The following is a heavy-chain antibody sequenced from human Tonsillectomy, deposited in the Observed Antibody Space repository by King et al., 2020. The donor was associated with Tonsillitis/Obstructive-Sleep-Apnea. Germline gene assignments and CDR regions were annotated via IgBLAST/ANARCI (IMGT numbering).Heavy chain of an antibody. CDR3: AILGYCDGDTCNNGFDP. D-gene: IGHD2-21*01. CDR1: GYRFTGYW. V-gene: IGHV5-51*03. Sequence: VQLVESGAELKKPGESLKISCTGSGYRFTGYWIGWVRQMPGKGLEWMGIIYPGDSDTRYSPSFQGQVTISADKSISTAYLQWSSLKASDTAMYYCAILGYCDGDTCNNGFDPWGQGTLVTVSS. CDR2: IYPGDSDT. J-gene: IGHJ5*02.